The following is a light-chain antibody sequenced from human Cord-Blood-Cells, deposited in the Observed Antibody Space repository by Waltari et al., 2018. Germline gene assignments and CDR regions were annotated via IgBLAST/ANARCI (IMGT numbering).Light chain of an antibody. CDR1: QSISSY. J-gene: IGKJ3*01. CDR3: QQSYSTRFT. CDR2: AAS. V-gene: IGKV1-39*01. Sequence: DIQMTQSPSSLSASVGDRVTITCRASQSISSYLNWYQQKPGKAPKLLIYAASILQSGVPSRFSGSGSGTDFTLTISSLQPEDFATYYCQQSYSTRFTFGPGTKVDIK.